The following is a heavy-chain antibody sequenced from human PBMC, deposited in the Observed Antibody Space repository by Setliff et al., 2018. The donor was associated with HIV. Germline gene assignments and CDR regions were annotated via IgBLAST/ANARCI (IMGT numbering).Heavy chain of an antibody. D-gene: IGHD2-8*01. Sequence: SDTLSLTCTVSGDSIISYYWSWIRQPAGKGLEWIGHIYTSGSTKYNPSLKSRVTVSLDTSQNQLSLNLSSVTAADTAVYYCARSRPRSMDFYMDVWGKGTTVTVSS. CDR2: IYTSGST. J-gene: IGHJ6*03. CDR3: ARSRPRSMDFYMDV. CDR1: GDSIISYY. V-gene: IGHV4-4*07.